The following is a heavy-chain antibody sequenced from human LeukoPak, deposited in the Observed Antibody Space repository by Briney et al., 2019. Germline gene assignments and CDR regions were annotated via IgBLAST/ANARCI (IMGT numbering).Heavy chain of an antibody. V-gene: IGHV3-7*03. CDR3: AKDLYPHGRAEYFQH. Sequence: GGSLRLSCAASGFTFSIYWMSWVRQAPGKGLEWVANIKQDGSEKYYVDSVKGRFTISRDNSKNTLFLHMNTLRADDMAVYYCAKDLYPHGRAEYFQHWGQGTLVTVSS. D-gene: IGHD2-2*02. J-gene: IGHJ1*01. CDR2: IKQDGSEK. CDR1: GFTFSIYW.